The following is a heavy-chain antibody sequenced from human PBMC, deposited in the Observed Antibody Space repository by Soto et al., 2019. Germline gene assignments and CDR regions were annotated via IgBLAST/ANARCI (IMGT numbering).Heavy chain of an antibody. CDR1: GGSISSYY. D-gene: IGHD1-26*01. Sequence: SETLSLTCTVSGGSISSYYWSWIRQPPGKGLEWIGYIYYSGSTNYNPSLESRVTISVDTSKNQFSLKLSSVTAADTAVYYCARGKWELPFDYWGQGTLVTVSS. CDR3: ARGKWELPFDY. CDR2: IYYSGST. V-gene: IGHV4-59*01. J-gene: IGHJ4*02.